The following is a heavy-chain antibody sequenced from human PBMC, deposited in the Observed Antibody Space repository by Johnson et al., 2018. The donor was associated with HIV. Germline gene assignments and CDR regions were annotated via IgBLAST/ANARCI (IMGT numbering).Heavy chain of an antibody. V-gene: IGHV3-30*03. CDR3: TRGSFTDDAFDV. J-gene: IGHJ3*01. D-gene: IGHD1-26*01. CDR1: GFTFSSSG. Sequence: QVQLVESGGGVVQPGGSLRLSCAASGFTFSSSGMHWVRQAPGKGLEWVAVISYDGSNKHYADSVKGRFTISRDTSKNMLYLQMNSLRPEDTAVYYCTRGSFTDDAFDVWGQGTMVTVSS. CDR2: ISYDGSNK.